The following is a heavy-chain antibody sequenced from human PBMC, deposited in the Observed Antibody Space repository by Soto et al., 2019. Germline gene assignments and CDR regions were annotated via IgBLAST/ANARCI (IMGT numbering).Heavy chain of an antibody. CDR3: ARERIIPYGMDV. Sequence: SETLSLTCTVSGGSISSYYWSWIRQPPGKGLEWIGYIYYSGSTNYNPSLKSRVTISVDTSKNQFSLKLSSMTAADTAVYYCARERIIPYGMDVWGQGTTVTVSS. CDR2: IYYSGST. J-gene: IGHJ6*02. CDR1: GGSISSYY. V-gene: IGHV4-59*01.